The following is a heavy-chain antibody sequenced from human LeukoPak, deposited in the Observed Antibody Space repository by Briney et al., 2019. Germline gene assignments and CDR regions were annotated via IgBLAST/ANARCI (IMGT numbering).Heavy chain of an antibody. J-gene: IGHJ4*02. CDR1: GNTLTDLS. Sequence: ASVKVSCKVSGNTLTDLSIHWVRQAPGKGLDWVGGFDPEDAEIICAEKFQDRVTMTEDPSTDTTYLELSSLRSEDTAVYFCAAEGQWSLVHYFNSWGQGTLVTVSS. V-gene: IGHV1-24*01. CDR3: AAEGQWSLVHYFNS. D-gene: IGHD2-15*01. CDR2: FDPEDAEI.